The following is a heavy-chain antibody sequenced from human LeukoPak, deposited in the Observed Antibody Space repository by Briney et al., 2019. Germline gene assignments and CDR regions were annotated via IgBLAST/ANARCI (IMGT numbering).Heavy chain of an antibody. D-gene: IGHD6-13*01. V-gene: IGHV4-34*01. J-gene: IGHJ5*02. CDR3: ARLPRRGYSSSWYKFDP. CDR1: GGSFSGYY. CDR2: INHSGST. Sequence: SENLSLTCAVYGGSFSGYYWSWIRRPPGKGLEWIGEINHSGSTNYNPSLKSRVTISVDTSKNQFSLKLSSVTAADTAVYYCARLPRRGYSSSWYKFDPWGQGTLVTVSS.